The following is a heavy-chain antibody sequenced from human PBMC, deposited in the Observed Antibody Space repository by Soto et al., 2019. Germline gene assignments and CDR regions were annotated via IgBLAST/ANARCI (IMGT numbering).Heavy chain of an antibody. V-gene: IGHV1-8*01. CDR2: MNPNSGNT. J-gene: IGHJ6*02. CDR1: GYTFTSYD. D-gene: IGHD2-15*01. CDR3: AGLVVDANLNHYYYGMHV. Sequence: GASVKVSCKASGYTFTSYDINWVRQATGQGLEWMGWMNPNSGNTGYAQKFQGRVTMTRNTSISTAYMELSSLRSEDTAVYYCAGLVVDANLNHYYYGMHVWGQCTTVNVSS.